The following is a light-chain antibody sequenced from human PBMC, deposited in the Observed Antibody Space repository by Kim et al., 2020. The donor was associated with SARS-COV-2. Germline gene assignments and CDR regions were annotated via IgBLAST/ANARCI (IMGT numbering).Light chain of an antibody. Sequence: ALGQTVRITCQGDSLRSYYATWYQQKPGQAPKVVIYGKDNRSSGVPDRFSGSSSGNTAYLTITGTQAGDEADYYCNSRDSNDYVVFGGGTKVTVL. CDR2: GKD. CDR3: NSRDSNDYVV. V-gene: IGLV3-19*01. J-gene: IGLJ2*01. CDR1: SLRSYY.